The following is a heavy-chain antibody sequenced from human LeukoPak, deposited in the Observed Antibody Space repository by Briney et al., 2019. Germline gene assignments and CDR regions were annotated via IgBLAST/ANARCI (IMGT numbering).Heavy chain of an antibody. J-gene: IGHJ6*03. CDR1: GFTFSSYA. Sequence: GGSLRLSCTASGFTFSSYAMSWVRQAPGKGLEWVSTINGNGAATYYADSFKGRFLISRDDSKSTVYLRMNKLRVEDSGLYYCANGLAASGNFLLRDYYYFIDVWGKGTTVIVS. D-gene: IGHD1-26*01. CDR2: INGNGAAT. CDR3: ANGLAASGNFLLRDYYYFIDV. V-gene: IGHV3-23*01.